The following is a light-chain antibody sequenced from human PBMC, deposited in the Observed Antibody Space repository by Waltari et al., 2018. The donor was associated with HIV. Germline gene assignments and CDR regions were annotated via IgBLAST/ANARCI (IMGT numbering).Light chain of an antibody. CDR2: RND. Sequence: QSVLTQPPSASGTPGQRVTISCSGSSSNNGSNYVYWYQQLPGTAPKLLISRNDQRPSGVPDRFSCSKSATSASLAISGLRSEDEADYYCAAWDGSLSGFWVFGGGTKLAVL. J-gene: IGLJ3*02. CDR3: AAWDGSLSGFWV. V-gene: IGLV1-47*01. CDR1: SSNNGSNY.